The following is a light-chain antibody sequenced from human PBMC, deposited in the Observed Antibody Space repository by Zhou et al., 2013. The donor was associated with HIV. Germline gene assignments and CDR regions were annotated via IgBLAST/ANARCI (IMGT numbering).Light chain of an antibody. J-gene: IGKJ4*01. Sequence: DTQLTQSPSSLSASVGDRVTISCRASQSIDNYLNWYQQRPGKAPKLLIYTASSLQSGVPSRFSGSGYGTDFTLTISSLQPEDFANYYCQQSYTTPETFGGGTKVEMK. V-gene: IGKV1-39*01. CDR3: QQSYTTPET. CDR2: TAS. CDR1: QSIDNY.